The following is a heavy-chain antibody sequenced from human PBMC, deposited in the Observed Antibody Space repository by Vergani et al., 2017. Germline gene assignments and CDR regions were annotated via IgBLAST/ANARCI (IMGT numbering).Heavy chain of an antibody. J-gene: IGHJ4*02. CDR2: IYYSGST. CDR1: GGSISSSSYY. Sequence: QLQLQESGPGLVKPSETLSLTCTVSGGSISSSSYYWGWIRQPPGKGLEWIGSIYYSGSTYYNPSLKSRVTISVDTSKNQFSLKLSAVTAAATAVYYCARALCTRFSDFWGGYPNEPFDYWGQGTLVTVSS. D-gene: IGHD3-3*01. CDR3: ARALCTRFSDFWGGYPNEPFDY. V-gene: IGHV4-39*07.